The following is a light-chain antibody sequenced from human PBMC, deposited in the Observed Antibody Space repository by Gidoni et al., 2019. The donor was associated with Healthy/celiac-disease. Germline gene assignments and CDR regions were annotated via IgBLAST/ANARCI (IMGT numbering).Light chain of an antibody. CDR1: QSIVSY. CDR3: QQIYTTPLT. V-gene: IGKV1-39*01. CDR2: AAS. J-gene: IGKJ3*01. Sequence: DIRMTQSPSSLSASVGDRVTITCRASQSIVSYLNWYQQKPGKAPKLLINAASSLQSGVPSRFSGSGSGTDFTLTISSLQPEDFATYCCQQIYTTPLTFGPGTKADIK.